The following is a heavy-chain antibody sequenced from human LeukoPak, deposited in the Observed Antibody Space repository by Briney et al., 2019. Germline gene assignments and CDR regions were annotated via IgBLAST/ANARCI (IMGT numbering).Heavy chain of an antibody. CDR1: GFTFNSYA. V-gene: IGHV3-23*01. CDR2: ISGSGGST. J-gene: IGHJ4*02. D-gene: IGHD2-2*02. CDR3: AKDFGDCSSTSCYITAFDY. Sequence: GGSLRLSCAASGFTFNSYAMSWVRQAPGKGLEWVSAISGSGGSTYYADSVKGRFTISRDNSKNTLYLQMNSLRAEDTAVYYCAKDFGDCSSTSCYITAFDYWGQGTLVTVSS.